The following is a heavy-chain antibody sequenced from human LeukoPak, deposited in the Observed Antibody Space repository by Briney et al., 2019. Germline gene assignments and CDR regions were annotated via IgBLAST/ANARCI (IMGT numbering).Heavy chain of an antibody. CDR3: ARGWGYCSSTSCYYYYYGVDV. CDR2: TYYRSKWYN. CDR1: GDSVSSNSAA. J-gene: IGHJ6*02. V-gene: IGHV6-1*01. Sequence: SQTLSLTCAISGDSVSSNSAAWNWIGQSPSRGLEWLGRTYYRSKWYNDYAVSVKSRITINPDTSKNQFSLQLNSVTPEDTAVYYCARGWGYCSSTSCYYYYYGVDVWGQGTTVTVSS. D-gene: IGHD2-2*01.